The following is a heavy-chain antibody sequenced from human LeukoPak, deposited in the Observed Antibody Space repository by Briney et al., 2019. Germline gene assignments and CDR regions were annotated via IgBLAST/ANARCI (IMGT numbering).Heavy chain of an antibody. CDR1: GFTVSNNY. D-gene: IGHD3-16*01. Sequence: QSGGSLRLSCAASGFTVSNNYMSWVRQAPGKGLEWVSVIYSGDNTYYVESVKGRFTISRGNSKNTLFLQMSRLRAEDTAVYYCAGRRVLDASFDYWGQGTLVTVSS. J-gene: IGHJ4*02. V-gene: IGHV3-66*02. CDR3: AGRRVLDASFDY. CDR2: IYSGDNT.